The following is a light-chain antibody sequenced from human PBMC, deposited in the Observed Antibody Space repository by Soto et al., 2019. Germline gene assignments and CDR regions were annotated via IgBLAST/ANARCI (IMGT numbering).Light chain of an antibody. V-gene: IGLV2-23*02. CDR2: EVS. J-gene: IGLJ3*02. CDR3: CSYAGIRV. CDR1: SSDVGSYNF. Sequence: QSARTQPASVSGSLGQSITISCTGTSSDVGSYNFVSWYQQHPGKAPKLIIYEVSKRPSGVSNRFSGSKSGNTASLTISGLQAEDEADYYCCSYAGIRVFGGGTKVTVL.